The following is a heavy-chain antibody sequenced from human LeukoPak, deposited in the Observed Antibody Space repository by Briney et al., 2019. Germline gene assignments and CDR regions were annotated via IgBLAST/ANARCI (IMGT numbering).Heavy chain of an antibody. V-gene: IGHV3-23*01. J-gene: IGHJ5*02. Sequence: GASLRLSCAASGFTFSSYAMSWVRQAPGKGLEWVSAISGSGGSTYYADSVKGRFTISRDNSKNTLYLQMNSLRAGDTAVYYCARRVDSTRWFDPWGQGTLVTVSS. CDR1: GFTFSSYA. CDR2: ISGSGGST. CDR3: ARRVDSTRWFDP. D-gene: IGHD2-15*01.